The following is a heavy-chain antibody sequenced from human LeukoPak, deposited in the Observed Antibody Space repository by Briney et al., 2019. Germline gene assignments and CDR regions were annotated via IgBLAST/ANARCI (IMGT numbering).Heavy chain of an antibody. CDR3: ARDGYTYYYDSSGYPRY. CDR2: IWYDGSNK. Sequence: GSLRLSCAASGFTFSSYGMHWVRQAPGKGLEWVAVIWYDGSNKYYADSVKGRFTISRDNSKNTLYLQMNSLRAEDTAVYYCARDGYTYYYDSSGYPRYWGQGTLVTVPS. J-gene: IGHJ4*02. V-gene: IGHV3-33*01. CDR1: GFTFSSYG. D-gene: IGHD3-22*01.